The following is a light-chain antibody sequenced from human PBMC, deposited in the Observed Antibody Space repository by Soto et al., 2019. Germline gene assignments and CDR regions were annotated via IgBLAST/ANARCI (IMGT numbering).Light chain of an antibody. V-gene: IGKV1-39*01. CDR1: QSISRN. CDR2: AAS. Sequence: DIQMTQSPSSLSASVGDRVTITCRASQSISRNLNWYQHKPGKVPKLLIYAASNLQNGVPSRFRGGGSGTEFTLSINSLQPEDFGTYYCQQSFTTASITFGQGTRLEIK. CDR3: QQSFTTASIT. J-gene: IGKJ5*01.